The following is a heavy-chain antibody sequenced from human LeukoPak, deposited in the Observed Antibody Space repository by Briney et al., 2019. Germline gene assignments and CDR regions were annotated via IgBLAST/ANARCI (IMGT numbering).Heavy chain of an antibody. J-gene: IGHJ5*02. D-gene: IGHD3-22*01. V-gene: IGHV3-30-3*01. Sequence: GGSLRLSCAASGFIFSNYWMHWVRQAPGKGLEWVAVISYDGSNKYYADSVKGRFTISRDNSKNTLYLQMNSLRAEDTAVYYCAGAYYDSSGYSWFDPWGQGTLVTVSS. CDR1: GFIFSNYW. CDR2: ISYDGSNK. CDR3: AGAYYDSSGYSWFDP.